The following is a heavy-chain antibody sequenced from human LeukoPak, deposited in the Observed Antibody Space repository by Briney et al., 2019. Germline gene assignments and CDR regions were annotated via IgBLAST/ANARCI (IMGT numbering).Heavy chain of an antibody. CDR3: ARAVYRSGGYYFDY. V-gene: IGHV3-30*04. CDR1: GFTFSSYA. D-gene: IGHD6-19*01. J-gene: IGHJ4*02. CDR2: ISYDGSDK. Sequence: GGSLRLSCAASGFTFSSYAMQWVRQAPGKGREWVAVISYDGSDKNYADSVKGRFTISRDNSMDTLYLQMNSLRAEDTAVYYCARAVYRSGGYYFDYWGQGILVTVSS.